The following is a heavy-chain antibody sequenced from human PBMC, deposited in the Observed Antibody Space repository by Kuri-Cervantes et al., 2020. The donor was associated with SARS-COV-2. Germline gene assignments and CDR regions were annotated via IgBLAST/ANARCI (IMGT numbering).Heavy chain of an antibody. CDR3: ARDRMESLLWFGVVGAFDI. V-gene: IGHV4-30-4*01. J-gene: IGHJ3*02. CDR2: IYYSGST. D-gene: IGHD3-10*01. CDR1: GGSISSGDYY. Sequence: SETLSLTCTVSGGSISSGDYYWSWIRQPPGKGLEWIGYIYYSGSTYYNPSLKSRVTISVDTSKNQSSLKLSSVTAADTAVYYCARDRMESLLWFGVVGAFDIWGQGTMVTVSS.